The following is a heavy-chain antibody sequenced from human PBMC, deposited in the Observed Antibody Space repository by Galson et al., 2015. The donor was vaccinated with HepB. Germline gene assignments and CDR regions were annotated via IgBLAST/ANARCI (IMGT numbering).Heavy chain of an antibody. J-gene: IGHJ6*02. CDR3: ATVGYSGGTWNSDYYGMDV. CDR2: VSYEESNK. D-gene: IGHD2-15*01. CDR1: GFIFSTYT. V-gene: IGHV3-30*04. Sequence: SLRLSCAASGFIFSTYTMHWVRQAPGKGPEWVALVSYEESNKYYADSVKGRFTISRDNSKNTLYLQMNSLRGEDTAVYYCATVGYSGGTWNSDYYGMDVWGQGTTVTVSS.